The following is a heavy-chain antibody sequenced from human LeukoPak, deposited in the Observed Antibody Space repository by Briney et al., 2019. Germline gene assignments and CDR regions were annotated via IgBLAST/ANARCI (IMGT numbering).Heavy chain of an antibody. D-gene: IGHD3-16*02. J-gene: IGHJ3*02. CDR2: IYPGDSLGDSNP. CDR1: GYIFSNYW. CDR3: VRDRITFGGVLAPQAFDI. Sequence: PGESLKISCKDSGYIFSNYWIGWVRQLPGKGLEWMGIIYPGDSLGDSNPRYSPSFQGPVTISADKSISTAYLQWSSLKASDTAMYFCVRDRITFGGVLAPQAFDIWGQGTMVTVS. V-gene: IGHV5-51*01.